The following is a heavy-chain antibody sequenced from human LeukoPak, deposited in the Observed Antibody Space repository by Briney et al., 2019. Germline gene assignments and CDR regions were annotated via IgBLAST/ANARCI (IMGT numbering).Heavy chain of an antibody. V-gene: IGHV3-30*03. J-gene: IGHJ4*02. CDR1: GFTFSSSG. CDR2: ISYDGSNK. CDR3: ARGDDGDSAIDY. D-gene: IGHD4-17*01. Sequence: GGSLRLSCAASGFTFSSSGMHWVRQAPGKGLEWVAVISYDGSNKYYADSVKGRFTISRDNSKNTLYLQMNSLRAGDTAVYYCARGDDGDSAIDYWGQGTLVTVSS.